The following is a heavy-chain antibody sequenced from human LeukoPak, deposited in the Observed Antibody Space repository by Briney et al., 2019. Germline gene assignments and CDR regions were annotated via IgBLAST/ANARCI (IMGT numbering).Heavy chain of an antibody. V-gene: IGHV4-4*02. D-gene: IGHD3-10*01. J-gene: IGHJ4*02. CDR3: ARGGDRSFDY. CDR1: GVSISSNLW. CDR2: IHHSGSI. Sequence: SSGTLSLTCAVSGVSISSNLWWTWVRQPPGKGLEWIAEIHHSGSINYNPSLKSRVTISVDKAKNQFSLNLNSVTAADTAVYYCARGGDRSFDYWGQGTLVTVSS.